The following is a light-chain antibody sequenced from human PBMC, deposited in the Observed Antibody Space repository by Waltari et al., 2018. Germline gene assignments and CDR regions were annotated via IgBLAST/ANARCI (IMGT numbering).Light chain of an antibody. CDR3: YSYAGSNTFV. CDR1: SSDVGSYNL. CDR2: EGS. Sequence: QSALTQPASVSGSPGQSITISFTGTSSDVGSYNLVSWYQQHPAKAPKLMIYEGSKRPSGVSNRFSGSKSGNTASLTISGLQAEDEADYYCYSYAGSNTFVFGGGTKLTVL. J-gene: IGLJ2*01. V-gene: IGLV2-23*03.